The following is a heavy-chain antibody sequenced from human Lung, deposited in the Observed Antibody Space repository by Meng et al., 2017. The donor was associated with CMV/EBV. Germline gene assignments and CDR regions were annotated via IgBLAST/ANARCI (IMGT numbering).Heavy chain of an antibody. CDR3: ARVLCDDSTCFNGLDF. V-gene: IGHV3-7*01. CDR2: IKQDATEA. J-gene: IGHJ4*02. CDR1: GFTFGHYW. Sequence: GGSLRLXXVASGFTFGHYWMSWVRRSPARGLEWVANIKQDATEARYADSTKGRFTISRDNTRRAVSLEMNSLRVEDSAVYYCARVLCDDSTCFNGLDFWGQG. D-gene: IGHD2-2*01.